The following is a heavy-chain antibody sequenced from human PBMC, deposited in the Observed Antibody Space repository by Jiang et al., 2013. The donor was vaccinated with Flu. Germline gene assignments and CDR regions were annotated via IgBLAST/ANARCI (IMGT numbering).Heavy chain of an antibody. D-gene: IGHD3-9*01. V-gene: IGHV1-3*01. CDR3: ARDRIRYYDILTGHQNTYNWFDP. CDR2: INAGNGNT. Sequence: SGAEVKKPGASVKVSCKASGYTFTSYAMHWVRQAPGQRLEWMGWINAGNGNTKYSQKFQGRVTITRDTSASTAYMELSSLRSEDTAVYYCARDRIRYYDILTGHQNTYNWFDPWGQGTLVTVSS. CDR1: GYTFTSYA. J-gene: IGHJ5*02.